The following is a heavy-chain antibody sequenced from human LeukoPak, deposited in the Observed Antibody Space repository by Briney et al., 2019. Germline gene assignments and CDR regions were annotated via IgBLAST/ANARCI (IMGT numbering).Heavy chain of an antibody. CDR3: AGDRNSDWYSPLDY. J-gene: IGHJ4*02. D-gene: IGHD6-19*01. CDR2: ITATGDTA. V-gene: IGHV3-23*01. Sequence: GGSLRLSCVASGFTFTKCAMSWIRQAPGKGLEWVAIITATGDTAYYADSVKGRFAISRDNSRNTVYMQMDSLRAEDTAIYYCAGDRNSDWYSPLDYWGQGSQVTVSP. CDR1: GFTFTKCA.